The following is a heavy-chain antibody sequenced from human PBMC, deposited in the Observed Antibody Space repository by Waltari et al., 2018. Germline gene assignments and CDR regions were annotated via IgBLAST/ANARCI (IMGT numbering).Heavy chain of an antibody. CDR2: IYYSGSP. V-gene: IGHV4-59*11. Sequence: QVQLQESGPGLVKPSETLSLTCTVSGGSISSHYWSWIRQPPGKGLEWIGYIYYSGSPNYNPALKSRVTISVDTSKNQFSLKLSSVTAADTAVYYCARDKRKAPQGVIINLGTWGQGTLVTVSS. CDR3: ARDKRKAPQGVIINLGT. CDR1: GGSISSHY. D-gene: IGHD3-10*01. J-gene: IGHJ5*02.